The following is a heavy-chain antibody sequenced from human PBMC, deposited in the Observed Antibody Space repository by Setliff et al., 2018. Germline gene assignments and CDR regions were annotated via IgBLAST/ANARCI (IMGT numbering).Heavy chain of an antibody. CDR3: ARDNRARHYMDV. J-gene: IGHJ6*03. CDR1: GGSISSHY. Sequence: SETLSLTCTVSGGSISSHYWSWIRQPPGKGLEWIGYISNSGITNYNPSLRSRVTISVDTSKNQISLNLSSVTAADTAVYYCARDNRARHYMDVWGKGTTVTVSS. V-gene: IGHV4-4*08. CDR2: ISNSGIT. D-gene: IGHD3-10*01.